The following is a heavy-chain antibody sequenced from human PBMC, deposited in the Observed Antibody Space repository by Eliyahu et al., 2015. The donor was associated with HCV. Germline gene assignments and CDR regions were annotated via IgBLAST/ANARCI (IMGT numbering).Heavy chain of an antibody. D-gene: IGHD2-15*01. Sequence: EVQLLESGGGLVQPGGFLRLSCXASGFTFSRYAMSWVRQSPGKGLGWVSSIRAGNGVTYYADSVKGRFTISRDDSKNTLYLQMNSLRAEDTALYYCAKAPETWYYFDYWGQGSRVTVSS. J-gene: IGHJ4*03. CDR2: IRAGNGVT. V-gene: IGHV3-23*01. CDR1: GFTFSRYA. CDR3: AKAPETWYYFDY.